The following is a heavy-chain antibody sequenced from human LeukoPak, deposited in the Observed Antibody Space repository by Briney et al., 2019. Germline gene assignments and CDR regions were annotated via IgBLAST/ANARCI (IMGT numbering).Heavy chain of an antibody. D-gene: IGHD3-22*01. V-gene: IGHV4-38-2*01. Sequence: SETLSLTCAVSGYSISSGYYWGWIRQPPGKGLEWIGSIYYSGSTYYNPSLKSRVTISVDTSKNQFSLKLSSVTAADTAVYYCARLGGGYYYYFDYWGQGTLVTVSS. CDR2: IYYSGST. CDR1: GYSISSGYY. CDR3: ARLGGGYYYYFDY. J-gene: IGHJ4*02.